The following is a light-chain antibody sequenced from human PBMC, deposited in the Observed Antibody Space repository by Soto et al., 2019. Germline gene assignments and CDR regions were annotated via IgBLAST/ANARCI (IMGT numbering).Light chain of an antibody. Sequence: EIVLTQSPGTLSLSPGERATLSCRASQRVSSSYLAWYQQKPGQSPRLLISAASNRANGIQDRFSGSGSGTDFTLTISRLEPEDFAVFYCQKYGSSPLTFGGGTK. CDR3: QKYGSSPLT. CDR1: QRVSSSY. CDR2: AAS. J-gene: IGKJ4*01. V-gene: IGKV3-20*01.